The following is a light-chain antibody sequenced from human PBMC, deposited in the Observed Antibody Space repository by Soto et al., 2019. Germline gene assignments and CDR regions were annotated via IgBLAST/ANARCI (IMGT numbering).Light chain of an antibody. V-gene: IGLV2-14*01. CDR3: TSYTSSGALVVV. CDR2: EVS. Sequence: QSVLTQPASVSGSPGQSITISCAGTSSDVGEYDYVSWYQQHPGKAPKVIISEVSNRPSGVSDRFSGSKSGNTASLTISGLRAEDEADYYCTSYTSSGALVVVFGGGTKLTVL. J-gene: IGLJ2*01. CDR1: SSDVGEYDY.